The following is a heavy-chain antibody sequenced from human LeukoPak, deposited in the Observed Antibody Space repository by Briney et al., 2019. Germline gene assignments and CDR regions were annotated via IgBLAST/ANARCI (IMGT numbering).Heavy chain of an antibody. Sequence: PGGSLRLSCAASGFTFDDYTMHWVRQAPGKGLEWVSLISWDGGNTHYADSVKGRFTISRDNSKNSLYLQMKNLRTEDTAVYYCAREGDTAPGFDFDYWGQGTLVAVSS. CDR2: ISWDGGNT. CDR1: GFTFDDYT. CDR3: AREGDTAPGFDFDY. J-gene: IGHJ4*02. V-gene: IGHV3-43*01. D-gene: IGHD5-18*01.